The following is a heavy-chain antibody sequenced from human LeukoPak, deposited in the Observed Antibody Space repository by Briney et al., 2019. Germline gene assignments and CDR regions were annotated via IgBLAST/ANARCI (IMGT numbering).Heavy chain of an antibody. CDR2: ISDDGSKK. CDR1: GFIFSNYA. CDR3: ASLLLWFGELSNNPYCYYGMGV. D-gene: IGHD3-10*01. Sequence: GKSLRLSCAASGFIFSNYAIHWGRQAPGKGLEWAAVISDDGSKKYYADSVKGRFTISRDNSENTVYLQMNSLRVEDTAVYYCASLLLWFGELSNNPYCYYGMGVWGQGTTVTVSS. J-gene: IGHJ6*02. V-gene: IGHV3-30-3*01.